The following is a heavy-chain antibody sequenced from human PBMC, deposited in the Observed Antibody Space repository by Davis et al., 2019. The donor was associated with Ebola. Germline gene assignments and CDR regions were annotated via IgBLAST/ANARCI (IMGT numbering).Heavy chain of an antibody. D-gene: IGHD3-10*01. CDR3: ARENYYGGGFYYYYGMDV. CDR1: GFTVSSNY. CDR2: IYSGGST. J-gene: IGHJ6*02. Sequence: GGSLRLSCAASGFTVSSNYMSWVRQAPGKGLEWVSVIYSGGSTYYADSVKGRFTISRDNSKNTLYLQMNSLRAEDTAVYYCARENYYGGGFYYYYGMDVWGQGTTVTVSS. V-gene: IGHV3-66*01.